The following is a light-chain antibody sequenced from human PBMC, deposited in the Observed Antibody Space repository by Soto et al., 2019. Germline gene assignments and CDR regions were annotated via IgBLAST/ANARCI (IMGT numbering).Light chain of an antibody. V-gene: IGKV3-15*01. J-gene: IGKJ4*01. Sequence: IFMAHSRSALSVSPGERCTRSCRASQSVGSDLAWYQQKPGQAPRLVIYDIFNRATGVPTRISGSGSGKEFTTTISSMQSADFGLYYCKKYNSCNLNFGGGTKVDIK. CDR2: DIF. CDR3: KKYNSCNLN. CDR1: QSVGSD.